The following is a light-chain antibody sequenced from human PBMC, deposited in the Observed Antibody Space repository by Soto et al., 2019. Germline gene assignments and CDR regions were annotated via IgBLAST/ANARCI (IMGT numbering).Light chain of an antibody. Sequence: DLQMTQSPSFLSASVGDRVTITCQASHDITNYLNWYQQKSGKAPKLLIYDASNLETGVPSRFSGSGSGTHFTFTITSLQPEDFATYYCQQYDDLWTLGQGTKVEIK. CDR3: QQYDDLWT. CDR1: HDITNY. CDR2: DAS. J-gene: IGKJ1*01. V-gene: IGKV1-33*01.